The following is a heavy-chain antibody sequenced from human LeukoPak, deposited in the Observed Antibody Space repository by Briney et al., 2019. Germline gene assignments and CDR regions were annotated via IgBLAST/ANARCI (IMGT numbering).Heavy chain of an antibody. D-gene: IGHD2-21*02. CDR1: GGSISSSSYY. V-gene: IGHV4-39*07. Sequence: SETLSLTCTVSGGSISSSSYYWGWIRQPPGKGLEWIGSIYYSGSTYYNPSLKSRVTISVDTSKNQFSLKLSSVTAADTAVYYCARGYCGGDCYWGDYYYYMDVWGKGTTVTISS. J-gene: IGHJ6*03. CDR2: IYYSGST. CDR3: ARGYCGGDCYWGDYYYYMDV.